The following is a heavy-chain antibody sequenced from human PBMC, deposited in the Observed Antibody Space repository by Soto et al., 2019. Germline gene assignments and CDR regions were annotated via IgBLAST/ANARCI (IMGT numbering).Heavy chain of an antibody. Sequence: GGSLRLSCAASGFTFSSYAMSWVRQAPGKGLEWVSAISGSGGSTYYADPVKGRFTISRDNSKNTRYLQMNSLRAEDTAVYYCAKVPHSGRFGELLLLPYFDYWGQGTLVTVSS. V-gene: IGHV3-23*01. D-gene: IGHD3-10*01. CDR2: ISGSGGST. J-gene: IGHJ4*02. CDR1: GFTFSSYA. CDR3: AKVPHSGRFGELLLLPYFDY.